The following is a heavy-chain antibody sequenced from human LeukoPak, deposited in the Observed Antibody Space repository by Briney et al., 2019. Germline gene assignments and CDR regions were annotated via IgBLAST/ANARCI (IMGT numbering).Heavy chain of an antibody. CDR3: ARSPTSPMYYFDY. CDR2: IWYDGSNK. D-gene: IGHD3-10*02. J-gene: IGHJ4*02. Sequence: GGSLRLSCVASGFTFSTYALSWVRQAPGKGLEWVAVIWYDGSNKYYADSVKGRFTISRDNSKNALYLQMNSLRAEDTAVYYCARSPTSPMYYFDYWGQGTLVTVSS. V-gene: IGHV3-33*08. CDR1: GFTFSTYA.